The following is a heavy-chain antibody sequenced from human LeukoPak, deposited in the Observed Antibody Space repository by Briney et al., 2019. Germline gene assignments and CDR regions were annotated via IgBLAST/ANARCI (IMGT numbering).Heavy chain of an antibody. V-gene: IGHV3-30*04. CDR2: ISYDGKNK. J-gene: IGHJ4*02. CDR3: VRERKYDHSGSWSY. CDR1: GFTFSNYA. Sequence: PGRSLTHSCAASGFTFSNYAKHWLRQAPGKGLEWVALISYDGKNKDYADSVKGRFSISRDSSKNTLYLQMNSLRAEDTALYYCVRERKYDHSGSWSYWGQGPWSPFSS. D-gene: IGHD3-22*01.